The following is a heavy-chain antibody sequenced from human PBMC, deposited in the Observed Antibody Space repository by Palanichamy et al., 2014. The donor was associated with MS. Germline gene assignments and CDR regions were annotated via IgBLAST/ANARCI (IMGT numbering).Heavy chain of an antibody. CDR1: GFTFSSYA. Sequence: EVQLLESGRGLVQPGGSLRLSCAASGFTFSSYAVSWVRQAPGKGLEWVSGVSGSGSSTYYADSVKGRFTISRDNSKNTLYLQMNSLRADDTAVYYCATPLWAADGSPFDYWGQGILVTVSS. CDR2: VSGSGSST. CDR3: ATPLWAADGSPFDY. D-gene: IGHD6-13*01. V-gene: IGHV3-23*01. J-gene: IGHJ4*02.